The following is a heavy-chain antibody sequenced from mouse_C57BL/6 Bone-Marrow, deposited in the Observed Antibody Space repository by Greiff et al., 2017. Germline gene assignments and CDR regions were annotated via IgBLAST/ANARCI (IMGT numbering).Heavy chain of an antibody. CDR1: GYAFRSSW. Sequence: VKLVESGPELVKPGASVKISCKASGYAFRSSWMNWVKQRPGKGLEWIGRIYPGDGDTNYNGKFKGKATLTADKSSSTAYMQLSSLTSEDSAVYFCAGYGSSYYFDYWGQGTTLTVSS. V-gene: IGHV1-82*01. CDR3: AGYGSSYYFDY. J-gene: IGHJ2*01. D-gene: IGHD1-1*01. CDR2: IYPGDGDT.